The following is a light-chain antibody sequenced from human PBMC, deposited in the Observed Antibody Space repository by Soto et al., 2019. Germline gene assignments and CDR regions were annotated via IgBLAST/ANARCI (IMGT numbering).Light chain of an antibody. Sequence: VVLTLSPGTLSLSHGERATLSCRASERIYSAYLGWYQQKPGQAPRLLIYGTSSRATGIPDRFSGSGSGTDFTLTISRLEPEDFAVYYCQQYGNSPITFGQGTRLE. CDR1: ERIYSAY. CDR2: GTS. CDR3: QQYGNSPIT. J-gene: IGKJ5*01. V-gene: IGKV3-20*01.